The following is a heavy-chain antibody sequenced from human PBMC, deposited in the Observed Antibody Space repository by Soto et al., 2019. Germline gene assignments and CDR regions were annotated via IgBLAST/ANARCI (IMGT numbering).Heavy chain of an antibody. CDR3: ARAGYCSSTSCYAGILDY. CDR1: GYTFTSYG. V-gene: IGHV1-18*01. CDR2: ISAYNGNT. D-gene: IGHD2-2*01. J-gene: IGHJ4*02. Sequence: GASVKVSCKASGYTFTSYGISWVRQAPGQGLEWMGWISAYNGNTNYAQKLQGRVTMTTDTSTSTAYMELRSLRSDDTAVYYCARAGYCSSTSCYAGILDYWGQGTLVTVSS.